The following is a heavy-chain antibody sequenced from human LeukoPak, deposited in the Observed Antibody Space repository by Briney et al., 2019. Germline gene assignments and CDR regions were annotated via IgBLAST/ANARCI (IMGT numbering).Heavy chain of an antibody. CDR1: GVSVSSNSAA. V-gene: IGHV6-1*01. D-gene: IGHD2-2*01. CDR3: ARGTKILAVVVPAGYYYYYMDV. J-gene: IGHJ6*03. Sequence: SQTLSLTCAISGVSVSSNSAAWNWIRQSPSRGLEWLGRTYYRSKWYNDYAVSVKSRITINPDTSKNQFSLQLNSVTPEDTAVYYCARGTKILAVVVPAGYYYYYMDVWGKGTTVTISS. CDR2: TYYRSKWYN.